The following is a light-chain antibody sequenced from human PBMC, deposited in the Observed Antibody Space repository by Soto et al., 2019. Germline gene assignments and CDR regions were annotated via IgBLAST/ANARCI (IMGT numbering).Light chain of an antibody. Sequence: DIQMTHSPSSLSASLGDTVTITCRASQSISSYLNWYQQKPGKAPKLLIYDASSLESGVPSRFSGSGSGTEFTLTISSLQPDDFATYYCQQYNSYSHTFGQGTRLEIK. V-gene: IGKV1-5*01. CDR1: QSISSY. CDR3: QQYNSYSHT. J-gene: IGKJ5*01. CDR2: DAS.